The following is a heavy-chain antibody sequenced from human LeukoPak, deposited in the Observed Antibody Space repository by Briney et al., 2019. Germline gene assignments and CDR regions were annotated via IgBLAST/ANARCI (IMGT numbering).Heavy chain of an antibody. CDR1: GGSISSSSYY. CDR2: IYYSGST. CDR3: ARYSSWGDY. D-gene: IGHD6-13*01. J-gene: IGHJ4*02. Sequence: SETLSLTCTVSGGSISSSSYYWGWIRQPPGKGLEWIGSIYYSGSTYYNPSLKSRVAISVDTSKNQFSLKLSSVTAADTAVYYCARYSSWGDYWGQGTLVTVSS. V-gene: IGHV4-39*01.